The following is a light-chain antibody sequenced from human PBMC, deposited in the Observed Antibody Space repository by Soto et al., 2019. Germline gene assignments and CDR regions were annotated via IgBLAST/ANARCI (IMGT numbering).Light chain of an antibody. V-gene: IGKV3-20*01. CDR2: DVS. J-gene: IGKJ1*01. CDR3: QQYGISPT. Sequence: EIVLTQSPGTLALSPGERATLSCRSSHSVSSNYLAWYQQKHGQAPRLLIYDVSSRATGIPDRFSGSGSGTDFTLTISRLEPVDFAVYYCQQYGISPTFGQGTKVDIK. CDR1: HSVSSNY.